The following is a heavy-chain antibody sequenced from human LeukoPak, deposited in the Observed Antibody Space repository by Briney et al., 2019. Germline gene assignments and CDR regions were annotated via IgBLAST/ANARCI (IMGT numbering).Heavy chain of an antibody. Sequence: SETLSLTCAVYGGSFSGYYWSWIRQPPGKGLEWIGEISHSGSTNYNPSLKSRVTISVDTSKNQFSLKLSSVTAADTAVYYCARGYDILTGYCLPGILDYWGQGTLVTVSS. D-gene: IGHD3-9*01. J-gene: IGHJ4*02. CDR1: GGSFSGYY. CDR2: ISHSGST. CDR3: ARGYDILTGYCLPGILDY. V-gene: IGHV4-34*01.